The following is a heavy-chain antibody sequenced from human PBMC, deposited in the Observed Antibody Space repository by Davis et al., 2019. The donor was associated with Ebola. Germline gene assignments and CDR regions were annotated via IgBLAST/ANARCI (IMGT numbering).Heavy chain of an antibody. V-gene: IGHV3-64D*06. J-gene: IGHJ3*02. Sequence: GASLKISCSASGFTFNNYAMHWVRQAPGRGLDFVSGINDNGGTTHYADSVKGRFTISRDDSRSTVYLQMSSLTVEDTALYYCVKDRRGSYAFDIWGQGTMVTVSS. D-gene: IGHD1-26*01. CDR1: GFTFNNYA. CDR2: INDNGGTT. CDR3: VKDRRGSYAFDI.